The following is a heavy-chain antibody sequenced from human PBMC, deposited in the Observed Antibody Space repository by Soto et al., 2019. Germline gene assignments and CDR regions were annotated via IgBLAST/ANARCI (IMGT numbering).Heavy chain of an antibody. CDR1: ELNFSGSA. D-gene: IGHD3-10*01. Sequence: LRLSCAASELNFSGSAIHWVRQAPGKGLEWVGRIRSRANNYATSSGESVRGRFTFFRDDSKNMAFLQMNTLKTEDTAIYYCARGQQAAIGDYYYQGLDVWGQGTSGTV. V-gene: IGHV3-73*01. CDR3: ARGQQAAIGDYYYQGLDV. CDR2: IRSRANNYAT. J-gene: IGHJ6*02.